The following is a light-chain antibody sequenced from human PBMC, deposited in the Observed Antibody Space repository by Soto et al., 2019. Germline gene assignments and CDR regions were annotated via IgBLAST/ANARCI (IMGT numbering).Light chain of an antibody. CDR2: GAS. CDR3: QQYGSSPRT. V-gene: IGKV3-20*01. Sequence: IGLKKSPGTLSLYPGERATLSCRASQSVSSSYLAWYQQKPGQAPRLLIYGASSRATGIPDRFSGSGSGTDFTLTISRLEPEDFAVYYCQQYGSSPRTFGQGTKVDIK. CDR1: QSVSSSY. J-gene: IGKJ1*01.